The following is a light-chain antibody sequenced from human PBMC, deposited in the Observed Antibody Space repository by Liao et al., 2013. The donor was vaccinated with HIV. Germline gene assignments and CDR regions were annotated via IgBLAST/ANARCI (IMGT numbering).Light chain of an antibody. J-gene: IGLJ3*02. CDR1: KLGDKY. V-gene: IGLV3-1*01. Sequence: SFDLTQPPSMAVSAGQTASITCSGDKLGDKYACWFQQKPGQSPVMVIYQDNKRPSGIPDRFSGSNSGNTVTLTISGTQSMDEADYYCQVWDSNTAVFGGGTKLTVL. CDR2: QDN. CDR3: QVWDSNTAV.